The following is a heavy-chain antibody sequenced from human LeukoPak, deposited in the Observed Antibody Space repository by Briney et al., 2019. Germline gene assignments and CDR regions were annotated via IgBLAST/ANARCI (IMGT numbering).Heavy chain of an antibody. CDR1: GYTFTGYY. D-gene: IGHD6-13*01. CDR2: INPNSGGT. J-gene: IGHJ4*02. Sequence: ASVKVSCKASGYTFTGYYMHWVRQAPGQGLEWMGWINPNSGGTNYAQKFQGRVTMTRDTSISTAYMELSRLRSDDTAVYYCARAGIARSHYFLFPFGYWGQGTLVTVSS. CDR3: ARAGIARSHYFLFPFGY. V-gene: IGHV1-2*02.